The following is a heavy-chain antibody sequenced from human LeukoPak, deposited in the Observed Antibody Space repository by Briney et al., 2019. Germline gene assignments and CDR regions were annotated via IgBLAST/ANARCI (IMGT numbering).Heavy chain of an antibody. J-gene: IGHJ4*02. CDR2: IKQDGSEK. CDR1: GVTFKSYA. Sequence: GGSLRLSCAASGVTFKSYAMSWVRQAPGKGLEWVANIKQDGSEKYYVDSVKGRFTISRDNAKNSLYLQMNSLRAEDTAVYYCAKDLVGASNYWGQGTLVTVSS. D-gene: IGHD1-26*01. CDR3: AKDLVGASNY. V-gene: IGHV3-7*01.